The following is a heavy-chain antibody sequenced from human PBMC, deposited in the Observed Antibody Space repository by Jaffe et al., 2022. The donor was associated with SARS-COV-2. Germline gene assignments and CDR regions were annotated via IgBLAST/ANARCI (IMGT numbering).Heavy chain of an antibody. CDR1: GFTFSSYA. D-gene: IGHD2-15*01. V-gene: IGHV3-23*01. CDR3: AKEKPRTGEYCSGGSCYFSWVSRKYYFDY. J-gene: IGHJ4*02. CDR2: ISGSGGST. Sequence: EVQLLESGGGLVQPGGSLRLSCAASGFTFSSYAMSWVRQAPGKGLEWVSAISGSGGSTYYADSVKGRFTISRDNSKNTLYLQMNSLRAEDTAVYYCAKEKPRTGEYCSGGSCYFSWVSRKYYFDYWGQGTLVTVSS.